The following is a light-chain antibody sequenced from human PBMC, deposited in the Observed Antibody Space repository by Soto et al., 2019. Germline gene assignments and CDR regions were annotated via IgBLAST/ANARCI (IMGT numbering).Light chain of an antibody. CDR2: DAS. CDR1: HDINNY. J-gene: IGKJ3*01. V-gene: IGKV1-33*01. Sequence: DIQMTQSPSSLSASVGDRVTITCQASHDINNYLNWFQQKLGKAPKLLIYDASTFETGVPTRFSGSRSGTDFTFTISSLQPEDIATSFCLPYDHVPFPFGPGTKVDIK. CDR3: LPYDHVPFP.